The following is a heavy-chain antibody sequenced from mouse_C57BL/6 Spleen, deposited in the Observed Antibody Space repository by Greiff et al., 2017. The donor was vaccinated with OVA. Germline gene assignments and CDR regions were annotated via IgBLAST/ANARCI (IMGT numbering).Heavy chain of an antibody. J-gene: IGHJ4*01. V-gene: IGHV1-52*01. CDR3: ARRPAYYYAMDY. CDR2: IDPSDSET. CDR1: GYTFTSYW. Sequence: QVQLQQPGAELVRPGSSVKLSCKASGYTFTSYWMHWVKQRPIQGLEWIGNIDPSDSETHYNQKFKDKATLTVDKSSSTAYMQLSSLTSEDSAVYFCARRPAYYYAMDYWGQGTSVTVSS.